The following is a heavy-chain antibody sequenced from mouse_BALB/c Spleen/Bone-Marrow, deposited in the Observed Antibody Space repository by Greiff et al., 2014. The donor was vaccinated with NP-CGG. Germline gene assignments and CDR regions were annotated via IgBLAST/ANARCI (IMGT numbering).Heavy chain of an antibody. CDR2: INPSSGYT. CDR3: ARKVDGSYGPLFAY. D-gene: IGHD1-1*02. V-gene: IGHV1-4*02. J-gene: IGHJ3*01. CDR1: GYTFSTYT. Sequence: QVQLKQSAAELARPGASVKMSCKASGYTFSTYTMHWVKQRPGQGLEWIGYINPSSGYTEYNQKFKDKTTLTADKSSGTAYMQLGSLTSEDSAVYYCARKVDGSYGPLFAYWGQGTLVTVSA.